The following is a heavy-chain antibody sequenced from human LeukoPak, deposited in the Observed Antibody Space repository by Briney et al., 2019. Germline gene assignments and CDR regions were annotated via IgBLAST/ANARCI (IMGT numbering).Heavy chain of an antibody. V-gene: IGHV3-23*01. CDR1: GFTVSSNY. CDR2: ISGSGAST. CDR3: ARDTDGILPGKSAYHFDP. J-gene: IGHJ5*02. D-gene: IGHD1-26*01. Sequence: PGGSLRLSGAASGFTVSSNYMSWVRQAPGKGLEWVSAISGSGASTYYPDSVKGRFTISRDNSNNTLYLLMNTLRTEDTATFYCARDTDGILPGKSAYHFDPWGQGTLVTVSS.